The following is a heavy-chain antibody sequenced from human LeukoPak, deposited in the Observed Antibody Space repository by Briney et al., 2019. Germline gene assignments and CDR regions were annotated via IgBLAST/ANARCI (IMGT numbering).Heavy chain of an antibody. CDR2: ICGSCGNT. D-gene: IGHD3-3*01. CDR1: GFTFSSYA. CDR3: TKDVGDVFWDY. J-gene: IGHJ4*02. Sequence: GGSLRLSSAASGFTFSSYAMAWVRQVPGKGLQWVSTICGSCGNTHYADSVKGRFTISRDNSKNTLYLEMNSLRAEDTATYYCTKDVGDVFWDYWGQGTLVTVSS. V-gene: IGHV3-23*01.